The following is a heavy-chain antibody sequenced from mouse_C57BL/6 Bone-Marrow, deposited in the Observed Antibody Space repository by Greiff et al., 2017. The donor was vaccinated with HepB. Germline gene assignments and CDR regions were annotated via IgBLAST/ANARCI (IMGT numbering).Heavy chain of an antibody. CDR1: GFTFSSYA. V-gene: IGHV5-9-1*02. CDR2: ISSGGDYI. J-gene: IGHJ4*01. CDR3: TRMVTTSYYAMDY. Sequence: DVQLQESGEGLVKPGGSLKLSCAASGFTFSSYAMSWVRQTPEKRLEWVAYISSGGDYIYYADTVKGRFTISRDNARNTLYLQMSSLKSEDTAMYYCTRMVTTSYYAMDYWGQGTSVTVSS. D-gene: IGHD2-2*01.